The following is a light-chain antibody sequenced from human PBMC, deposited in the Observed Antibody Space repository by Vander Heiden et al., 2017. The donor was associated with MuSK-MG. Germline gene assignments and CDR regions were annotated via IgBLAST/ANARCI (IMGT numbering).Light chain of an antibody. V-gene: IGKV1-27*01. CDR1: QGISNY. CDR2: AAS. Sequence: DIQMTQSPSSLSASVGDRVTITCRASQGISNYLTWYQQKPGKVPKLLIYAASTLQSAVPSRFSGSGSGTDFTLTIRSLQLEDVATYYCQKYNSAPHTFDGGTKVEIK. J-gene: IGKJ4*01. CDR3: QKYNSAPHT.